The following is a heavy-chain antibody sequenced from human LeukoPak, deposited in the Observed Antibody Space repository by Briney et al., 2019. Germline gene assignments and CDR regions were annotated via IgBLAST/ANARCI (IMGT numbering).Heavy chain of an antibody. J-gene: IGHJ4*02. D-gene: IGHD1-26*01. CDR3: VRRFSGSYYYGH. Sequence: GGSLTLSCAASGLTLSGSAMQWVRQAPGKGLGWVGRIRTKASNYATAYGAAVQGRFLISREDSKNMAFLQMNGLKTEDTAVYYCVRRFSGSYYYGHWGQGTLVTVSS. V-gene: IGHV3-73*01. CDR1: GLTLSGSA. CDR2: IRTKASNYAT.